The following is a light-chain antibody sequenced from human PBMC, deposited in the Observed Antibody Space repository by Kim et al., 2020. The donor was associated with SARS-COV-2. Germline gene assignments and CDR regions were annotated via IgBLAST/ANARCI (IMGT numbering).Light chain of an antibody. J-gene: IGKJ2*01. CDR1: QDISSY. CDR2: GAS. V-gene: IGKV1-33*01. Sequence: LSASVGDRVTITCQASQDISSYLNWLQQKPGKAPKLLIYGASNLETGVPSRFSGGGSGTHFTLTISSLQPEDVATYYCQQYDYLYTFGQGTKLEI. CDR3: QQYDYLYT.